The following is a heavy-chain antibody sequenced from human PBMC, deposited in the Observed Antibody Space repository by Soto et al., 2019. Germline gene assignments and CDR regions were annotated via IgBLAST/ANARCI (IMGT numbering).Heavy chain of an antibody. CDR2: IYYNGTT. D-gene: IGHD3-22*01. CDR1: PDSITSSGYY. Sequence: PSETLSLTCTVSPDSITSSGYYWGWIRQTPGKGLEWIGSIYYNGTTYYNPSLKSRVFISVDTSKDQFSLWLKSVTVADTATFYCVRHEVAVSGAYNMDVWGRGTTVTVSS. J-gene: IGHJ6*02. CDR3: VRHEVAVSGAYNMDV. V-gene: IGHV4-39*01.